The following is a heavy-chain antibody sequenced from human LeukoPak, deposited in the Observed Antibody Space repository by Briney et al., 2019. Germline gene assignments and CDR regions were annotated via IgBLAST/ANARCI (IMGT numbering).Heavy chain of an antibody. V-gene: IGHV3-11*01. CDR2: ISSSGSTI. J-gene: IGHJ6*03. Sequence: GGSLRLSCAASGFTFSDYYMSWIRQAPGKGLEWVSYISSSGSTIYYADSVKGRFTISRDNAKNSLYLQMNSLRAEDTAVYYCARDYYGGNYYYCYYYMDVWGKGTTLTVSS. CDR1: GFTFSDYY. D-gene: IGHD4-23*01. CDR3: ARDYYGGNYYYCYYYMDV.